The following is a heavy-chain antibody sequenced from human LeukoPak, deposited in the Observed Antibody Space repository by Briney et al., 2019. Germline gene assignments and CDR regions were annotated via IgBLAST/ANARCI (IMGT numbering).Heavy chain of an antibody. CDR3: ARHSEGSPTAPFDY. Sequence: SETLSLTCTVSGGSVSTTNYYWNWIRQPPGKGLEWIGYISYSGSTDYNPSLKSRVTISVDTSKNQFSLKLTSVTAADTAVYYCARHSEGSPTAPFDYWGQGTPVTVSS. CDR2: ISYSGST. D-gene: IGHD2-15*01. CDR1: GGSVSTTNYY. V-gene: IGHV4-61*01. J-gene: IGHJ4*02.